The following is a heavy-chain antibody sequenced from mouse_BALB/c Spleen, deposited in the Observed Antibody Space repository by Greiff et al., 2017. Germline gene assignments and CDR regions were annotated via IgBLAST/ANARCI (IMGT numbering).Heavy chain of an antibody. J-gene: IGHJ1*01. V-gene: IGHV2-6-5*01. D-gene: IGHD2-3*01. Sequence: VMLVESGPGLVAPSQSLSITCTVSGFSLTDYGVSWIRQPPGKGLEWLGVIWGGGSTYYNSALKSRLSISKDNSKSQVFLKMNSLQTDDTAMYYCAKHSIYDGYYRYFDVWGAGTTVTVSS. CDR1: GFSLTDYG. CDR3: AKHSIYDGYYRYFDV. CDR2: IWGGGST.